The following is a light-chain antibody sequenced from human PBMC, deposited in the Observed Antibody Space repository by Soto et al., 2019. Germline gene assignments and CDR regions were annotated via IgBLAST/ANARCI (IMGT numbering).Light chain of an antibody. CDR1: QSVGSSY. CDR2: GAS. V-gene: IGKV3-20*01. J-gene: IGKJ2*01. CDR3: QQYSSSPYT. Sequence: EIVLTQSPGTLSLSPGERATLSCRASQSVGSSYFAWYHQKPGQAPRLLIYGASTRATGIPDRFSGSGSGTDFTLTISRLEPEDFAVYYCQQYSSSPYTFGQGTKLEIK.